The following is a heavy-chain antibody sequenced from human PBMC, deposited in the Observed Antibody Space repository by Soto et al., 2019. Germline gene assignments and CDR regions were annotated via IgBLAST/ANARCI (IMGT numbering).Heavy chain of an antibody. CDR1: GADINTYS. Sequence: SETLSLTCSVSGADINTYSWTWIRQPAGKGLEWIGRIYTSASINYNHSLRGRVTLSVDTSTNQVSLKLASVTAADTAAYYCARDREAGYNFYYGMDVWGQGTTVTVSS. V-gene: IGHV4-4*07. CDR3: ARDREAGYNFYYGMDV. D-gene: IGHD6-19*01. J-gene: IGHJ6*02. CDR2: IYTSASI.